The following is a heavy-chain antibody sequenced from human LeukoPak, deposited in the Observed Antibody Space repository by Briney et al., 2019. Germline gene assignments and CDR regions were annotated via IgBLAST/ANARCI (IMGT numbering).Heavy chain of an antibody. CDR2: INTAGNLI. Sequence: PGGSLRLSCVASAFTFKTYTLNLVRQTPGKGLEWVSYINTAGNLINYADSVRGRFTISRDNAKNSLFLYMNSLTPEDTAVYYCARTVEGHFDFRGQGTLVTVSS. CDR3: ARTVEGHFDF. V-gene: IGHV3-21*06. CDR1: AFTFKTYT. D-gene: IGHD5-24*01. J-gene: IGHJ4*02.